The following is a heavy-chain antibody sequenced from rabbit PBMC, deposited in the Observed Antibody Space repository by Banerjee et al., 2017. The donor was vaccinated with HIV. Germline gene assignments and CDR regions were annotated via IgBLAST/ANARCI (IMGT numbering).Heavy chain of an antibody. Sequence: QSLEESGGDLVKPGGTLTLTCKASGIDFNRNAMGWVRQAPGKGLEWIGTISSGGTYYASWAKGRFTISKTSSTTVTLQMTSLTAADTATYFCARGYASVDLWGQGTLVTVS. V-gene: IGHV1S44*01. J-gene: IGHJ4*01. CDR2: ISSGGT. CDR3: ARGYASVDL. D-gene: IGHD1-1*01. CDR1: GIDFNRNA.